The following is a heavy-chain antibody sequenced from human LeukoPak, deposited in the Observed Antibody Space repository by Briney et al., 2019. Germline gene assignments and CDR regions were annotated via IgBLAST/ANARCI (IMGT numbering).Heavy chain of an antibody. V-gene: IGHV1-69*13. D-gene: IGHD1-26*01. CDR2: FIPLFDKA. CDR3: ARQRSGNFPAYFDY. CDR1: GGGSE. J-gene: IGHJ4*02. Sequence: ASVKVSCKSSGGGSEINWVRQAPGQGLEWMGGFIPLFDKANYAQKFQGRVSIIAGESTSTTYMELSSLRSDDTAIYYCARQRSGNFPAYFDYWGLGTLVTVSS.